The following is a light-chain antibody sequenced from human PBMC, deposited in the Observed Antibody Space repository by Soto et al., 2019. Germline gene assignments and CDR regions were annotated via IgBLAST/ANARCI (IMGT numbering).Light chain of an antibody. J-gene: IGKJ1*01. V-gene: IGKV4-1*01. CDR2: WAS. Sequence: DIVMTQSPDSLAVSLGERATINCKSSQSVLYSSNNKNYLAWYQQKPGQPPKLLIYWASTRESGVPDRFSGSRSGTDFTLTISSLQAEDVAVYYCQQYYTTRTFGQGTKVAIK. CDR3: QQYYTTRT. CDR1: QSVLYSSNNKNY.